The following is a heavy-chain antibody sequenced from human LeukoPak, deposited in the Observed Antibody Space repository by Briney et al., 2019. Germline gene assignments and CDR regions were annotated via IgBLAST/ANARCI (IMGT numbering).Heavy chain of an antibody. J-gene: IGHJ6*02. CDR1: GYTFTRYD. CDR2: KNPNSGST. V-gene: IGHV1-8*01. D-gene: IGHD2-2*01. Sequence: ASVTVSFKASGYTFTRYDINWVGQATGQGVEWMGWKNPNSGSTGFTQKFQGRLTITTDTSISTAYMELSSLTSEDTAVYYCARGPVSTHGMDVWGQGTTVTVSS. CDR3: ARGPVSTHGMDV.